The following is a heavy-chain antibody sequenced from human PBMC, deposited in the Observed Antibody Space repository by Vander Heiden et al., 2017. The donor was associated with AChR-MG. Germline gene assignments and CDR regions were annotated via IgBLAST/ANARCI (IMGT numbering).Heavy chain of an antibody. CDR3: ARGLGLYCSGGSCYSGWFDP. V-gene: IGHV1-8*01. Sequence: QVQLVQSGAEVKKPGASVKVSCKASGYTFTSYDINWVRQATGQGLEWMGWMNPNSGNTGHAQKFQGSVTMTRNTSISTAYMELSSLKSEDTAVYYCARGLGLYCSGGSCYSGWFDPWGQGTLVTVSS. J-gene: IGHJ5*02. CDR1: GYTFTSYD. CDR2: MNPNSGNT. D-gene: IGHD2-15*01.